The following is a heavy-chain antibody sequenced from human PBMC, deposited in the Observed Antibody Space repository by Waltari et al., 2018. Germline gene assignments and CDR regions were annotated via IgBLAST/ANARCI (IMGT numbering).Heavy chain of an antibody. D-gene: IGHD3-10*01. J-gene: IGHJ3*02. V-gene: IGHV4-39*01. CDR2: VFAGERT. CDR3: AESPGGSFDI. CDR1: GGPIRSTSYY. Sequence: QLHLQESGPGLVKASETLSLTCTVSGGPIRSTSYYWGWIRQPPGKGLEWIGSVFAGERTYYNPSPRSRVAISLDTSKNQFYLNLSSVTAADTAVYYCAESPGGSFDIWGQGTLVTVSS.